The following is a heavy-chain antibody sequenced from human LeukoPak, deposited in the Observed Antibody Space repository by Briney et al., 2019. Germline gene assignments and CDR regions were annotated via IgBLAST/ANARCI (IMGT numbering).Heavy chain of an antibody. D-gene: IGHD2-2*01. J-gene: IGHJ4*02. CDR1: GGSISSGGYY. Sequence: PSETLSLTCTVSGGSISSGGYYWSWIRQHPGKGLEWIGYIYYSGSTYYNPSLKSRVTISVDTSKNQFSLKLSSVTAADTAVYYCARKPPATSWSRDPSHFDYWGQGTLVTVSS. CDR3: ARKPPATSWSRDPSHFDY. CDR2: IYYSGST. V-gene: IGHV4-31*03.